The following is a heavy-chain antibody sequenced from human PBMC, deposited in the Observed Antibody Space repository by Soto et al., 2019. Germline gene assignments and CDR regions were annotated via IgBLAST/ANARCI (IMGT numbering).Heavy chain of an antibody. Sequence: GASVKVSCKASGGTFSSYTISWVRQAPGQGLEWMGRIIPILGIANYAQKFQGRVTITADKSTSTAYMELSSLRSEGTAVYYCARGPHFLGYCSGGSCYRGAFDIWGQGTMVTVSS. CDR1: GGTFSSYT. CDR2: IIPILGIA. J-gene: IGHJ3*02. CDR3: ARGPHFLGYCSGGSCYRGAFDI. V-gene: IGHV1-69*02. D-gene: IGHD2-15*01.